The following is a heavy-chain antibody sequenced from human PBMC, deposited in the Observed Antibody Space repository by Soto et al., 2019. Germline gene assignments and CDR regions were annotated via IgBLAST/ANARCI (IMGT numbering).Heavy chain of an antibody. J-gene: IGHJ4*02. D-gene: IGHD2-2*02. V-gene: IGHV3-30*18. Sequence: QVQLVESGGGVVQPGRSLRLSCAASGFTFSSYGMHWVRQAPGKGLEWVAVISYDGSNKYYADSVKGRFTISRDNSKNTLYLQMNSLRAEDTAVYYCAKDLSGVPAAILDYWGQGTLVTVSS. CDR2: ISYDGSNK. CDR1: GFTFSSYG. CDR3: AKDLSGVPAAILDY.